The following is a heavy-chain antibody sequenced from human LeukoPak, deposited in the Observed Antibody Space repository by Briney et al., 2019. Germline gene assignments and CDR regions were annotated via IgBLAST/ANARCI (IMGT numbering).Heavy chain of an antibody. Sequence: GGSMRLSCAASGFTFSSYSMNWVRQAPGKWLEWVSSISSSSSYIYYADSVKGRFTISRDNAKNSLYLQMNSLRAEDTAVYYCAREVEGAFDIWGQGTMVTVSS. D-gene: IGHD2-2*01. J-gene: IGHJ3*02. CDR2: ISSSSSYI. V-gene: IGHV3-21*01. CDR3: AREVEGAFDI. CDR1: GFTFSSYS.